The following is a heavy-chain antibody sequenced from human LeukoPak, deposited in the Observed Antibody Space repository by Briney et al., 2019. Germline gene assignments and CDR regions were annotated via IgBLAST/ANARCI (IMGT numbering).Heavy chain of an antibody. Sequence: SETLSLTCAVYGGSFSGYYWSWIRQPPGKGLEWIGEINHSGSTNYNPSLKSRVTISVDTSKNQFSLKLSSVTAADTAVYYCARHSTYYYGSGSLHFDYWGQGTLVTVSS. CDR2: INHSGST. CDR1: GGSFSGYY. J-gene: IGHJ4*02. D-gene: IGHD3-10*01. CDR3: ARHSTYYYGSGSLHFDY. V-gene: IGHV4-34*01.